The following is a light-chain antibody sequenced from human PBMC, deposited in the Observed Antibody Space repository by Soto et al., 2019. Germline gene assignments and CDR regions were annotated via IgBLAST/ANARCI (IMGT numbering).Light chain of an antibody. J-gene: IGLJ2*01. Sequence: QSALTQPASVSGSPGQSITIYCTGTSSDIGAYNFVSWYQQHPGTAPKLMLYDVNIRPSGVSNRFSGSKSGNTASLTISGLQAEDEAYYYCTSWTTSTTMIFGGGTKVTVL. CDR3: TSWTTSTTMI. CDR2: DVN. CDR1: SSDIGAYNF. V-gene: IGLV2-14*03.